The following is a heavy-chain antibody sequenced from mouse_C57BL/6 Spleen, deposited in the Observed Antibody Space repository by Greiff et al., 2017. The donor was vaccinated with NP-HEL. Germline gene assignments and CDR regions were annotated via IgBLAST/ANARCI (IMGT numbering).Heavy chain of an antibody. Sequence: EVKLVESGGGLVKPGGSLKLSCAASGFTFSDYGMHWVRQAPEKGLEWVAYISSGSSTIYYAGTVKGRFTISRDNAKNPLFLQMTSLRSEDTAMYYCARGNYEGKWFAYWGQGTLVTFAA. V-gene: IGHV5-17*01. CDR1: GFTFSDYG. CDR2: ISSGSSTI. J-gene: IGHJ3*01. D-gene: IGHD2-1*01. CDR3: ARGNYEGKWFAY.